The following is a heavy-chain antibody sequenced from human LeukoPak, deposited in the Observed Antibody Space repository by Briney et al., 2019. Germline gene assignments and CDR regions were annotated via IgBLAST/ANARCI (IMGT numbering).Heavy chain of an antibody. CDR1: GFTISTYS. CDR2: ISSSSTYI. D-gene: IGHD2-15*01. J-gene: IGHJ6*02. CDR3: AEGGAKTGSYYYHGLDV. Sequence: GGSLRLSCVASGFTISTYSMTWVRQAPGKGLEWVSSISSSSTYIYYTDSVRGRFTISRDNFRNSLYLQMNSLRAEDTGVYYCAEGGAKTGSYYYHGLDVWGQGTTVTVSS. V-gene: IGHV3-21*01.